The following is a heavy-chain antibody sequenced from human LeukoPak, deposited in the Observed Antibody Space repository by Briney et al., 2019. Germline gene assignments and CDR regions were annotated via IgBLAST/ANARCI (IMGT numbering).Heavy chain of an antibody. D-gene: IGHD1-26*01. J-gene: IGHJ6*03. V-gene: IGHV4-61*02. Sequence: SETLSLTCTVSGGSISSSSYYWGWIRQPAGKGLEWIGRIYTSGSTNYNPSLKSRVTISVDTSKNPFSLKVSSVTAADTAVYYCARVAVGANYYYYMDVWGKGTTVTISS. CDR2: IYTSGST. CDR3: ARVAVGANYYYYMDV. CDR1: GGSISSSSYY.